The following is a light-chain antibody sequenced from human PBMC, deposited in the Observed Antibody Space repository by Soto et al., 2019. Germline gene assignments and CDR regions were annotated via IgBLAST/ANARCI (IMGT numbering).Light chain of an antibody. Sequence: QPVLTQSSSASASLGSSVKLTCTLSSGHSSYIIAWHQQQPGKAPRYLMKLEGSGSYNKGSGVPDRFSGSSSGADRYLTISNLQSEYEADYYCETWDSNTVVFGGGTKLTVL. CDR1: SGHSSYI. CDR3: ETWDSNTVV. CDR2: LEGSGSY. V-gene: IGLV4-60*03. J-gene: IGLJ2*01.